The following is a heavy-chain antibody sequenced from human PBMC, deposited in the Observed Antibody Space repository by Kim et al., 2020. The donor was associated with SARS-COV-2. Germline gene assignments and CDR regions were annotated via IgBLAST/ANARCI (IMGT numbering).Heavy chain of an antibody. D-gene: IGHD2-2*01. CDR2: ISGSGGST. CDR3: ARDQGVVVPAARDY. Sequence: GGSLRLSCAASGFTFSSYAMSWVRQAPGKGLEWVSAISGSGGSTYYADPVKGRFTTSRDNSKNTLYLQTNSLRAKDTAVYYCARDQGVVVPAARDYWGQGTLVTVSS. J-gene: IGHJ4*02. CDR1: GFTFSSYA. V-gene: IGHV3-23*01.